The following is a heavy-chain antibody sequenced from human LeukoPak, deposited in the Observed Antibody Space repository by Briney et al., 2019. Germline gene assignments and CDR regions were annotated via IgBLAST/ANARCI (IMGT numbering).Heavy chain of an antibody. V-gene: IGHV3-23*01. CDR2: ILGSGAST. J-gene: IGHJ4*02. Sequence: GGSLRLSCAASGFTFRNYAMSWVRQAPGKGLEWVSAILGSGASTYYADSVKGRFTISRDNSKNTLYLQMNSLRAEDTAVYYCAKWGDYVPDYWGQGSLVTVSS. CDR3: AKWGDYVPDY. CDR1: GFTFRNYA. D-gene: IGHD3-16*01.